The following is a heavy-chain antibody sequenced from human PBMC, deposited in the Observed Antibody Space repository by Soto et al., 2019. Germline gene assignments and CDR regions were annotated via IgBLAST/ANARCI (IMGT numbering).Heavy chain of an antibody. V-gene: IGHV3-33*06. Sequence: QVQLVESGGGVVQPGRSLRLSCAASGFTFQTYAMHWVRQAPGKGLEWVALIWYDGTNEKYADSVRGRFTISRDNSKDTLSLQMNSLRGEDTAVYFCAKEGINSPSSRGWLAPWGQGTLVTVSS. CDR3: AKEGINSPSSRGWLAP. D-gene: IGHD6-6*01. CDR2: IWYDGTNE. CDR1: GFTFQTYA. J-gene: IGHJ5*02.